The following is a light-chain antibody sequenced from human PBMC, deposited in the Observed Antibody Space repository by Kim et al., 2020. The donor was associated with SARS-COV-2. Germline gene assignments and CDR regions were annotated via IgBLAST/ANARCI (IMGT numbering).Light chain of an antibody. CDR3: NSRDSTGEHVV. CDR2: GKD. CDR1: SLRRYY. V-gene: IGLV3-19*01. Sequence: SSEPTQDSAVSVALGQTVRITCQGDSLRRYYASWYQQKPGQAPVLVIYGKDSRLSGIPARFSGPRSGDTASLIITGAQAEDEADYYCNSRDSTGEHVVFG. J-gene: IGLJ2*01.